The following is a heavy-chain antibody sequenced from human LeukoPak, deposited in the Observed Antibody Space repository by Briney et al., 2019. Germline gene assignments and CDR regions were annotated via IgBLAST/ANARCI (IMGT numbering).Heavy chain of an antibody. CDR1: GGSISSSNW. J-gene: IGHJ4*02. D-gene: IGHD3-16*01. Sequence: SETLSLTCAVSGGSISSSNWWNWVRQPPGKGLEWIGEIYHNGRTNYSPSLKSRITMSIDTSQKKFSLKVISVTAADTADYYCARASEGIGYFDTWGRGSLVTVSS. CDR2: IYHNGRT. V-gene: IGHV4-4*02. CDR3: ARASEGIGYFDT.